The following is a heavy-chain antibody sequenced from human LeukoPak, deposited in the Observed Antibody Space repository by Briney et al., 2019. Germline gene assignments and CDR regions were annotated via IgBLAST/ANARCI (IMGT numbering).Heavy chain of an antibody. CDR2: IWYDGSNK. D-gene: IGHD6-19*01. CDR1: GFIFSTYA. J-gene: IGHJ4*02. CDR3: ATDRPGGGWSFDY. Sequence: QPGGSLRLSCGASGFIFSTYAMHWVRQAPGKGLEWVTFIWYDGSNKYYADSVKGRFIISRDNSKNTLYLQMNSLRPEDTAVYYCATDRPGGGWSFDYWGQGTLVTVSS. V-gene: IGHV3-30*02.